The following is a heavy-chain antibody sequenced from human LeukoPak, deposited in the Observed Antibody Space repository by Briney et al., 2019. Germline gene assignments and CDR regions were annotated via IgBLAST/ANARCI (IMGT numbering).Heavy chain of an antibody. Sequence: SETLSLTCTVSGGSISSYYWSWIRQPAGKGLEWIGRIYTSGSTNYNPSLKSRVTMSVDTSKNQFSLKLSSVTAADTAVYYCAREEWLLSPGGYYYYYGMDVWGQGTTVTVSS. CDR1: GGSISSYY. J-gene: IGHJ6*02. CDR2: IYTSGST. D-gene: IGHD3-3*01. CDR3: AREEWLLSPGGYYYYYGMDV. V-gene: IGHV4-4*07.